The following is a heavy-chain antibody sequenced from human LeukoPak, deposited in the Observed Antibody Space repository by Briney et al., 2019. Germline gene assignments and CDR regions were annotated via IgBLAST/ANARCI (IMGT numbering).Heavy chain of an antibody. D-gene: IGHD5-18*01. V-gene: IGHV4-39*01. CDR3: ARIQLWFVGYFDL. CDR1: GGSISSSSYY. Sequence: SETLSLTCTVSGGSISSSSYYWGWICQPPGKGLEWIGSIYYSGSTYYNPSLKSRVTISVDTSKNQFSLKLSSVTAADTAVYYCARIQLWFVGYFDLWGRGTLVTVSS. J-gene: IGHJ2*01. CDR2: IYYSGST.